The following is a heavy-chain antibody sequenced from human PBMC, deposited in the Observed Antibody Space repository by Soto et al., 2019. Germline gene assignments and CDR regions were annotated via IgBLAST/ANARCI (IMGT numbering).Heavy chain of an antibody. Sequence: PSETLSLTCTVSGGSISSYYWSWIRQPPGKGLEWIGYIYYSGSTNYNPSLKSRVTISVDTSKNQFSLKLSSVTAADTAVYYCARVGTMVRGVISSYYGMDVWGQGTTVTVSS. CDR3: ARVGTMVRGVISSYYGMDV. CDR1: GGSISSYY. D-gene: IGHD3-10*01. V-gene: IGHV4-59*01. J-gene: IGHJ6*02. CDR2: IYYSGST.